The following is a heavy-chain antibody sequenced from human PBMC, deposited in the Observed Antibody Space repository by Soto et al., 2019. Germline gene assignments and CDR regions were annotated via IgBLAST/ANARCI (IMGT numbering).Heavy chain of an antibody. Sequence: EVQLVESGGGLVQPGRSLRLSCAASGFTFDDYAMHWVRQAPGKGLEWVSGISGSGGSTYYADSVKGRFTISRDNSKNTLYLQMNSLRAEDTAVYYCAKSLEWLSYGAFEYWGQGTLVTVSS. V-gene: IGHV3-23*04. CDR1: GFTFDDYA. D-gene: IGHD3-3*01. CDR3: AKSLEWLSYGAFEY. CDR2: ISGSGGST. J-gene: IGHJ4*02.